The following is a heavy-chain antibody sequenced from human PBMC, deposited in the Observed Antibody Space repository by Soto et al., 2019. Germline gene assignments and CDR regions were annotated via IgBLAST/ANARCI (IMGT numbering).Heavy chain of an antibody. CDR3: AGGGGSYTTGWYNDY. J-gene: IGHJ4*02. V-gene: IGHV4-4*09. CDR1: GVSISNYY. CDR2: NWSRGTT. Sequence: SETLSLTCTVSGVSISNYYCSWVRQPPGKKLEWIGHNWSRGTTDFNPSLRGRVTMSVDTSKNQVSLKLSSVIATDTAIYYCAGGGGSYTTGWYNDYWGLGTLVTVSS. D-gene: IGHD6-19*01.